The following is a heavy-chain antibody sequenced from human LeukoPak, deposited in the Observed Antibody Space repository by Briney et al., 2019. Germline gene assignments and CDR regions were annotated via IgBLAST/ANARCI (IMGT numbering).Heavy chain of an antibody. CDR3: ARQDFDCSGGSCYSYYGMDV. V-gene: IGHV4-39*07. CDR2: IYYSGST. CDR1: GGSISSSSYY. D-gene: IGHD2-15*01. J-gene: IGHJ6*02. Sequence: SETLSLTCTVSGGSISSSSYYWGWIRQPPGKGLEWIGSIYYSGSTNYNPSLKSRVTISVDTSKSQFSLKLSSVTAADTAVYYCARQDFDCSGGSCYSYYGMDVWGQGTTVTVSS.